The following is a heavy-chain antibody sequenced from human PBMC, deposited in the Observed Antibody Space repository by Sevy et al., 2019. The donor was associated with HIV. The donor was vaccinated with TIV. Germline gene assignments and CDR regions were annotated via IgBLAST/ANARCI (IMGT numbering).Heavy chain of an antibody. Sequence: SETLSLTCAVYGGSFSGYYWSWIRQPPGKGLEWIGEINHSGSTNYNPSLMSRVTISVDTSKNQFSLRLSSVTAADTALYYGARRGRRDGYNYVFGFDYWGQGTLVTVSS. D-gene: IGHD5-12*01. CDR1: GGSFSGYY. V-gene: IGHV4-34*01. CDR3: ARRGRRDGYNYVFGFDY. J-gene: IGHJ4*02. CDR2: INHSGST.